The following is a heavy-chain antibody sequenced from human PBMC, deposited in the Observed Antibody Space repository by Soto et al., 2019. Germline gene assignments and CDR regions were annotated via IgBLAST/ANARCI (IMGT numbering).Heavy chain of an antibody. J-gene: IGHJ4*02. Sequence: QVQLVQSGAEVRKPGSSVKVSCKASGGAFSSYTINWVRQAPGQGLEWMGRIIPILGLTNYAQKFRGRVTITADTSSTTAYVELNNLTSEDTAIYYSATAYQLLEYWGQGTHVTVPS. V-gene: IGHV1-69*02. D-gene: IGHD3-10*01. CDR3: ATAYQLLEY. CDR1: GGAFSSYT. CDR2: IIPILGLT.